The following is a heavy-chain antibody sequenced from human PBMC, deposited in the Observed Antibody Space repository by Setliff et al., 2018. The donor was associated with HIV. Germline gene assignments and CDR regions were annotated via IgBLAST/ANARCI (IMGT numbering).Heavy chain of an antibody. D-gene: IGHD1-26*01. CDR1: GMSISGYY. V-gene: IGHV4-59*01. Sequence: KSSETLSLTCRVSGMSISGYYWSWIRQSPGKGLEWIGYIYYTGTTSYNPSLKSRVTIQVDTSNNRFSLNLRSATVADTAVYFCARDHELGAFDLWGQGTMVTVSS. J-gene: IGHJ3*01. CDR2: IYYTGTT. CDR3: ARDHELGAFDL.